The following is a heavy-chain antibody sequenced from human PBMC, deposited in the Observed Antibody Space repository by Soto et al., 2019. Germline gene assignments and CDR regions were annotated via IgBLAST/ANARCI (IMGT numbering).Heavy chain of an antibody. V-gene: IGHV4-4*02. CDR1: GGSISSSNW. Sequence: QVQLQESGPGLVKPSGTLSLTCAVSGGSISSSNWWSWVRQPPGKGLEWIGEIYHSGSTNYNPSLKSRVTISVDKSKIRCSLKLSSVTAADTAVYYCARSTVTTTPYYYYYGMDVWGQGTTVTVSS. J-gene: IGHJ6*02. CDR2: IYHSGST. D-gene: IGHD4-4*01. CDR3: ARSTVTTTPYYYYYGMDV.